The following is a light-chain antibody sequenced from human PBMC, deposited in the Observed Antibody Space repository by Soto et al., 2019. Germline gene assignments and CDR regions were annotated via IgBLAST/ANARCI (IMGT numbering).Light chain of an antibody. CDR2: DAS. CDR1: QRVGSW. V-gene: IGKV1-5*01. Sequence: IQMTQSPATLSASVGDTVTITCRASQRVGSWLAWYQQRPGEAPSLLIYDASSLESGVPSRFSGRRSGTEFTLTISGLQPEDFATYYCQQYNDFRTFGQGTRVDVK. CDR3: QQYNDFRT. J-gene: IGKJ1*01.